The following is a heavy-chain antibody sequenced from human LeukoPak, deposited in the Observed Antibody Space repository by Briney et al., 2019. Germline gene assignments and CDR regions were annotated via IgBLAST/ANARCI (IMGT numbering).Heavy chain of an antibody. CDR2: IKQGGSEK. J-gene: IGHJ4*02. D-gene: IGHD2-8*01. CDR1: GFTHRRYW. V-gene: IGHV3-7*01. Sequence: GGSLRLSCAASGFTHRRYWISWVRQAPGKGLEWVANIKQGGSEKYYVDSVKGRFTISRDNAKNSLYLQMNSLRGEDTAVYYCARVSCTNGVCYGFDYWGQGTLVTVSS. CDR3: ARVSCTNGVCYGFDY.